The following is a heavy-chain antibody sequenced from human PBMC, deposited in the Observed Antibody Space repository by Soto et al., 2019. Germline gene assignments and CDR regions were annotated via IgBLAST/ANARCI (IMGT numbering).Heavy chain of an antibody. V-gene: IGHV4-59*01. Sequence: SETLSLTCTVSGGSISSYYWSWIRQPPGKGLEWIGYIYYSGSTNYNPSLKSRVTISVDTSKNQFSLKLSSVTAADTAVYYCARVDTAMATSLPQSYYYYGMDVWSQGTTVTVSS. D-gene: IGHD5-18*01. CDR2: IYYSGST. CDR1: GGSISSYY. CDR3: ARVDTAMATSLPQSYYYYGMDV. J-gene: IGHJ6*02.